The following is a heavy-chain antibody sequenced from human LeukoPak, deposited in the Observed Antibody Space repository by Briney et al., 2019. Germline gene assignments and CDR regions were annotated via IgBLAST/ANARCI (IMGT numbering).Heavy chain of an antibody. Sequence: PGRSLRLSCVASGFTFTGHSMHWVRQAPGKGLEGVAVVSDDEKAIFYADSLKGRFTVSRDNSKNTVYLQMNSLRDEDTAVYYCAREKQSRGTPFDYWGQGSLVTVSS. CDR2: VSDDEKAI. CDR3: AREKQSRGTPFDY. D-gene: IGHD2-15*01. V-gene: IGHV3-30*04. J-gene: IGHJ4*02. CDR1: GFTFTGHS.